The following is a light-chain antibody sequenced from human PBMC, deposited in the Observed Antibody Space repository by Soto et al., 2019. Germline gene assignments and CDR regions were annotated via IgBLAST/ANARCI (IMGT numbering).Light chain of an antibody. CDR2: LNSDGSH. CDR1: SGHSSYA. Sequence: QPVLTQSPSASASLGASVKLTCTLSSGHSSYAIAWHQQQPEKGPRYLMKLNSDGSHSKGDGIPDRFSGSSSGAERYLTITGLQSEDEADYYSKTWGTGIRVFGGWTERTVL. J-gene: IGLJ2*01. V-gene: IGLV4-69*01. CDR3: KTWGTGIRV.